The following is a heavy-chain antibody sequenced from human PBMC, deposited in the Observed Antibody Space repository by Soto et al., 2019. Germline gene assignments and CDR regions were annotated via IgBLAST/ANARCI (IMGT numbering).Heavy chain of an antibody. Sequence: EVQLVESGGGLVQPGGSLRLSCAASGFTFTRHSMNWVRQAAGKGLEWISYISDSSGTIYYADSVKGRFTISRDNVQNSPYLQLHSLRDEDTAVYYCARDPSSSTTVTTMDYWGQGTQVTVSS. CDR2: ISDSSGTI. V-gene: IGHV3-48*02. J-gene: IGHJ4*02. CDR1: GFTFTRHS. D-gene: IGHD4-17*01. CDR3: ARDPSSSTTVTTMDY.